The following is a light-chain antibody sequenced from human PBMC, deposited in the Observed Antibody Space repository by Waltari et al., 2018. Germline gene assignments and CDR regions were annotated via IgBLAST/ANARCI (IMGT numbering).Light chain of an antibody. J-gene: IGLJ3*02. CDR2: VNSDGSH. V-gene: IGLV4-69*01. CDR1: SGHSSNV. Sequence: QLVLTQSPSASASLGASVKLTCTLSSGHSSNVIAWHQQQPEKGPRYWMKVNSDGSHSKGDGVLGRFSGSSSGAERYLTISSLQSEDEADYYCQTGGHGTGVFGGGTKLTVL. CDR3: QTGGHGTGV.